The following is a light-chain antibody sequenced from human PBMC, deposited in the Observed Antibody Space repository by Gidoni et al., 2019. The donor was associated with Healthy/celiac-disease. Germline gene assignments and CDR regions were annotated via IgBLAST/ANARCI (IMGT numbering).Light chain of an antibody. Sequence: IQMTQPPSSLSASVGDRVTITCRASQGIRNALGWYQQKPGKAPKLLIYAASSLQSGVPSRFSGSGSGTDFTLTISSLQPEDFATYYCLQDYNYPRTFGQGTKVEIK. J-gene: IGKJ1*01. CDR1: QGIRNA. CDR3: LQDYNYPRT. V-gene: IGKV1-6*01. CDR2: AAS.